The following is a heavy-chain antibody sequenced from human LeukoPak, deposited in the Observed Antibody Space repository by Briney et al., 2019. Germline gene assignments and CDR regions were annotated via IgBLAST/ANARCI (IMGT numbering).Heavy chain of an antibody. V-gene: IGHV1-46*01. CDR2: INPSGGST. Sequence: GASVKVSCKASGYPFTTYYMHWVRQAPGQGLEWMGIINPSGGSTSYARKFQGRVTMTRDMSTSTVYMELSSLRSEDTAVYYCARDPGVVVVAAAIHGFDYWGQGTLVTVSS. D-gene: IGHD2-2*02. J-gene: IGHJ4*02. CDR3: ARDPGVVVVAAAIHGFDY. CDR1: GYPFTTYY.